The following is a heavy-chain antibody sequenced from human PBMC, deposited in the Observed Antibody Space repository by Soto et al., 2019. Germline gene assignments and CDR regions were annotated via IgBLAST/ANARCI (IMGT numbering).Heavy chain of an antibody. CDR3: ARDKGVTMVRGVIITWGYFDY. CDR2: ISYDGSNK. CDR1: GFTFSSYA. Sequence: GWSLRRACAASGFTFSSYAMHWVRQAPGKGLEWVAVISYDGSNKYYPDSVKGRFTISRDNSKNTLYLQMNSLRAEDTAVYHCARDKGVTMVRGVIITWGYFDYWGQGTLVTVSS. V-gene: IGHV3-30-3*01. D-gene: IGHD3-10*01. J-gene: IGHJ4*02.